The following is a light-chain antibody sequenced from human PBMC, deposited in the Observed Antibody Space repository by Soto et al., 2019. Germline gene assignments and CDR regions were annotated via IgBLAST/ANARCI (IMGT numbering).Light chain of an antibody. J-gene: IGLJ2*01. CDR1: SSNIGAGYD. Sequence: QSVLTQPPSVSGAPGQRVTISCTGSSSNIGAGYDVHWYQQLPGTAPKLLIYGNSNRPSGVPDRFSGSKSGTSASLAITNLQAEDEADYYCQSYDRSLRVVFGGGTTVPVL. CDR2: GNS. V-gene: IGLV1-40*01. CDR3: QSYDRSLRVV.